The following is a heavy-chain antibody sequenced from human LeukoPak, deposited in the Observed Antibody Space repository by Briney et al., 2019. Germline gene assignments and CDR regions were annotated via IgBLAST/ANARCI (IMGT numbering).Heavy chain of an antibody. CDR2: ISAYNGNT. CDR3: ARGVGVKGGWYYYYYMDV. CDR1: GYTFTSYG. D-gene: IGHD3-10*01. V-gene: IGHV1-18*01. J-gene: IGHJ6*03. Sequence: ASVKVSCKASGYTFTSYGISWVRQAPGQGLEWMGWISAYNGNTNYAQKLQGRVTMTTDTSTSTAYMELRSLRSDDTAVYYCARGVGVKGGWYYYYYMDVWGKGTTVTVSS.